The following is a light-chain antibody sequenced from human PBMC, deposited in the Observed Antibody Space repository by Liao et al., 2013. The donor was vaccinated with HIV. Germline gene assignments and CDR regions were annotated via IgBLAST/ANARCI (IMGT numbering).Light chain of an antibody. J-gene: IGLJ2*01. CDR2: QDN. Sequence: SYELTQPPSVSVSPGQTASITCSGDNLGDKYACWYQQKPGQSPVLVMYQDNKRPSGIPERFSGSNSGNTATLTISGTQAMDEADYFCHTWDSDTVVFGGGTKLTVL. V-gene: IGLV3-1*01. CDR1: NLGDKY. CDR3: HTWDSDTVV.